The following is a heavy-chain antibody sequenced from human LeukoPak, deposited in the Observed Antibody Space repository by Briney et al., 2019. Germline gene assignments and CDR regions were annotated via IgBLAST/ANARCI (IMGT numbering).Heavy chain of an antibody. Sequence: GASVKVSCKASGYTFTRYGISWVRQAPGQGLEWMGKISAYNGNTNYAQKLQGRVTMTTDTSTSTAYMELRSLRSDDTAVYYCARGAHYDSSGYFGYWGQGTLVTVSS. J-gene: IGHJ4*02. CDR3: ARGAHYDSSGYFGY. CDR2: ISAYNGNT. CDR1: GYTFTRYG. V-gene: IGHV1-18*01. D-gene: IGHD3-22*01.